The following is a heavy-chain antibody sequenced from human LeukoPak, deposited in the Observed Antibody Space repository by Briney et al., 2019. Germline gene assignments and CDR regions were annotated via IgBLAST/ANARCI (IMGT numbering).Heavy chain of an antibody. D-gene: IGHD2-21*01. Sequence: PGGSLRLSCAASGLTVSSNYMSWVRQAPGKGLEWVSVIYNGGDTYYADSVKGRFTISRDNSKNTLYLQMNSLRAEDTAVSYCARSWPGDGSSWYFDLWGRGTLVTVSS. CDR3: ARSWPGDGSSWYFDL. CDR1: GLTVSSNY. J-gene: IGHJ2*01. V-gene: IGHV3-53*01. CDR2: IYNGGDT.